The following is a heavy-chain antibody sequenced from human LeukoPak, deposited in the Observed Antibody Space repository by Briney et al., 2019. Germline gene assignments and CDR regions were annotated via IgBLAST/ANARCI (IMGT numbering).Heavy chain of an antibody. CDR1: GGSISSGGYY. CDR2: IYYSGST. CDR3: ARASYYYDSSSYYYFDY. D-gene: IGHD3-22*01. J-gene: IGHJ4*02. V-gene: IGHV4-31*03. Sequence: SQTLSLTCTVPGGSISSGGYYWSWIRQPPGKGLEWIGYIYYSGSTYCNPSLERRVTISVDTSEHQFSRKLSSVTAADTAVYYCARASYYYDSSSYYYFDYWVQGTLVTVSS.